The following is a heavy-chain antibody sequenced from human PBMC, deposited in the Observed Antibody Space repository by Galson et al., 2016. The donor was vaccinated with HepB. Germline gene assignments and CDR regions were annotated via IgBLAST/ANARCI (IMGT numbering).Heavy chain of an antibody. CDR3: AKSQPGYSSGWYTPPIDAFDI. Sequence: SLRLSCAASGFTFSSYAMSWVRQVPGKGLEWVSTISGSGYNTYYADSVKGRFTISRDNSKNTLYLQMNSLRAEDTAVYYCAKSQPGYSSGWYTPPIDAFDIWGQGTMVTVSS. J-gene: IGHJ3*02. V-gene: IGHV3-23*01. CDR1: GFTFSSYA. D-gene: IGHD6-19*01. CDR2: ISGSGYNT.